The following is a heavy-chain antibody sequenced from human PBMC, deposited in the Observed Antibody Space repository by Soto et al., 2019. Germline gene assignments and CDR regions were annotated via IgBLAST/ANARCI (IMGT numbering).Heavy chain of an antibody. CDR1: GGSISSYY. CDR3: ARESRITMVRGVTNWFDP. D-gene: IGHD3-10*01. Sequence: PSETLSLTCTVSGGSISSYYWSWIRQPPGKGLEWIGYIYYSGSTNYNPSLKSRVTISVDTSKNQFSLKLSSVTAADTAVYYCARESRITMVRGVTNWFDPWGQGTLVTVSS. CDR2: IYYSGST. J-gene: IGHJ5*02. V-gene: IGHV4-59*01.